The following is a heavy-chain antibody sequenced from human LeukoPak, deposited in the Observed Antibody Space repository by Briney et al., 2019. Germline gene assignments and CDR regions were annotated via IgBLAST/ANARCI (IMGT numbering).Heavy chain of an antibody. CDR1: RFSFSSYG. Sequence: GGSLRLSCVASRFSFSSYGMTWVRQAPGEGLEWVSTISDNGSRIFYAASVKGRFTISRDNSKSTVYLQMNSLRAEDTAIYYCAKNEGSGLVYYYMDVWGKGTTVTISS. CDR2: ISDNGSRI. J-gene: IGHJ6*03. D-gene: IGHD3-10*01. CDR3: AKNEGSGLVYYYMDV. V-gene: IGHV3-23*01.